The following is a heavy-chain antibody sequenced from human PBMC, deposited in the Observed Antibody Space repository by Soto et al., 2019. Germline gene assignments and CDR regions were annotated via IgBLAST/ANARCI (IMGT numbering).Heavy chain of an antibody. V-gene: IGHV1-69*06. CDR3: ARDRTGDYGQTGGGYYGRDV. CDR1: GGTFSSYA. J-gene: IGHJ6*02. D-gene: IGHD4-17*01. CDR2: IIPIFGTA. Sequence: QVQLVQSGAEVKKPGSSVKVSCKASGGTFSSYAISWVRQAPGQGLEWMGGIIPIFGTANYAQKFQGRVTITADKSTSTAYMEWSCLRSEDTSVYYCARDRTGDYGQTGGGYYGRDVWGQGTTVTVSS.